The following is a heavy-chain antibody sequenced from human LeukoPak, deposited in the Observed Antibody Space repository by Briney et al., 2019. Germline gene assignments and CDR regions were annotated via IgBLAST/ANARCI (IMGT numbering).Heavy chain of an antibody. CDR2: TVPVFATT. V-gene: IGHV1-69*13. J-gene: IGHJ4*02. Sequence: ASVKVSCKASGVTLNNYAISWVRQAPGQGLGWMGRTVPVFATTTYAQKFQGRVMITADESTSTVHMELSSLTAEDTALYYCARPYGPGNYINLGLDFWGQGTLVTVS. CDR3: ARPYGPGNYINLGLDF. D-gene: IGHD3-10*01. CDR1: GVTLNNYA.